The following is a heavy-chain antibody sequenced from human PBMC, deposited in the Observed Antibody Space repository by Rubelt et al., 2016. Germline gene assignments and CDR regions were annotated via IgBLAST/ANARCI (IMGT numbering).Heavy chain of an antibody. V-gene: IGHV4-59*12. CDR3: ARVKREQRVENYYYGMDV. Sequence: QVQLQESGPGLVKPSETQSLTCTVSGGSISSYYWSWIRQPPGKGLEWIGYIYYSENTNYNPSLKSRVPIFVVPSKNQSSQKLGSGTTADTALDYCARVKREQRVENYYYGMDVWGQGTTVTVSS. CDR1: GGSISSYY. J-gene: IGHJ6*02. D-gene: IGHD1/OR15-1a*01. CDR2: IYYSENT.